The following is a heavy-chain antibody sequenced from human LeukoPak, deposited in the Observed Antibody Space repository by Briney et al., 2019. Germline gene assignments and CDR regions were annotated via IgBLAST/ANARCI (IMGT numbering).Heavy chain of an antibody. CDR3: ASDLGYSGYDEADYFDS. CDR1: GCTFTAYY. V-gene: IGHV1-2*02. D-gene: IGHD5-12*01. J-gene: IGHJ4*02. Sequence: ASVKVSCKASGCTFTAYYMHWVRQAPGQGLEWMESINPNSGGTNYAQKFQGSVTMTRDTSISTAYMELSRLSSDDTAVSYCASDLGYSGYDEADYFDSWGQGTLVTVSP. CDR2: INPNSGGT.